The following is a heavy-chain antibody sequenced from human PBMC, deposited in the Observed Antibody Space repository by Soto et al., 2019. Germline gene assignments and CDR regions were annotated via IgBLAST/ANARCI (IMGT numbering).Heavy chain of an antibody. J-gene: IGHJ4*02. Sequence: EVQLVESGGGLVQPGGSLRLSCAASGVTVSSNYMSWVRQAPGKGLEWVSVIYSGGSTYYADSVKGRFTISRDNSMNTLYRQMNTLRAEATPVYYCARHGSNYGGSYFDYWGQGTLVTVSS. V-gene: IGHV3-66*04. CDR1: GVTVSSNY. CDR3: ARHGSNYGGSYFDY. D-gene: IGHD5-18*01. CDR2: IYSGGST.